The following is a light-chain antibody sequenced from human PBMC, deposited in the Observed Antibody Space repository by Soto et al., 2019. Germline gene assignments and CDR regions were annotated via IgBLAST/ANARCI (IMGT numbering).Light chain of an antibody. V-gene: IGKV3-20*01. CDR3: QHYDSSPT. Sequence: EIVLTQSPGTLSLSPGERATLSCRASQIFPSSYLAWYQQTPGQAPRLRSYGASSRATGIPDRFSGSGSGTDFILTISRLEPEDFAVYYCQHYDSSPTFGGGTKVEIK. CDR1: QIFPSSY. CDR2: GAS. J-gene: IGKJ4*01.